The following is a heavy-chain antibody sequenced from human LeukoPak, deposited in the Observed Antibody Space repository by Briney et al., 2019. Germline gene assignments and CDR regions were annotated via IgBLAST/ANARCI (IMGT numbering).Heavy chain of an antibody. V-gene: IGHV4-30-2*01. D-gene: IGHD3-22*01. CDR2: IYHSGST. Sequence: SETLSLTCTVSGGSISSGGYYWSWIRQPPGKGLEWIGYIYHSGSTYYNPSLKSRVTISVDRSKNQFSLKLSSVTAADTAVYYCARVGYYDSSGYYEYGYWGQGTLVTVSS. CDR1: GGSISSGGYY. J-gene: IGHJ4*02. CDR3: ARVGYYDSSGYYEYGY.